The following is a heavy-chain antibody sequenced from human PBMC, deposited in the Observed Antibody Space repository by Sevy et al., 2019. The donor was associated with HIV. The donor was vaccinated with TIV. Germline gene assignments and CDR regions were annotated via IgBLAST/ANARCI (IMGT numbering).Heavy chain of an antibody. CDR3: ARHRRYYYDSSGYSYYGMDV. CDR1: GYSFTSYW. D-gene: IGHD3-22*01. V-gene: IGHV5-51*01. J-gene: IGHJ6*02. CDR2: IYPGDSDT. Sequence: GESLKISCKGSGYSFTSYWIGWVRQMSGKGLEWMGIIYPGDSDTRYSPSFQGQVTISADKSISTAYLQWSGLKASDTAMYYCARHRRYYYDSSGYSYYGMDVWGQGTTVTVSS.